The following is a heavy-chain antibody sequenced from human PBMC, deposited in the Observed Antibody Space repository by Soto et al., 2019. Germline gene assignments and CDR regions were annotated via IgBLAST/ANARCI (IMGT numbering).Heavy chain of an antibody. V-gene: IGHV4-34*01. CDR3: ASGSSWEGDY. Sequence: SETLSLTCAVYGGSFSGYYWSWIRQPPGKGLEWIGEINHSGSTNYNPSLKSRVTISVDTSKNQFSLKLSSVTAADTAVYYCASGSSWEGDYWGQGALVTVSS. D-gene: IGHD6-13*01. CDR2: INHSGST. CDR1: GGSFSGYY. J-gene: IGHJ4*02.